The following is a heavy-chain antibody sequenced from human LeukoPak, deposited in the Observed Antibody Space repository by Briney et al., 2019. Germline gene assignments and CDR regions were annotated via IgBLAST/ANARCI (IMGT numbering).Heavy chain of an antibody. J-gene: IGHJ5*02. CDR2: TSSSDAGT. V-gene: IGHV3-23*01. CDR1: GFTLSTYA. CDR3: AKLGYDSRTNWFDP. Sequence: GGSLRLSCAASGFTLSTYAMSWVRQTPGKGLEWVAATSSSDAGTYHADSVRGRFTISRDNSENTLYLQMNSLRAEDTAVYYCAKLGYDSRTNWFDPWGQGTLVTVSS. D-gene: IGHD3-22*01.